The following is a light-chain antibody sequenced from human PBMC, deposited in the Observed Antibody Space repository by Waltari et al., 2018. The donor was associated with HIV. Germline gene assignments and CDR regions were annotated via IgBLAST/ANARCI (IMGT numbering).Light chain of an antibody. Sequence: QSALTQPASVSGSPGQSITISCTGTSSDIGTYNYFSWYQQHPGKAPKLMIYDVSIRPSGVSNRFSGSKSGNTASLTISGLQAEDEADYYCSSYTSSSTPVVFGGGTKLTVL. CDR3: SSYTSSSTPVV. J-gene: IGLJ2*01. CDR1: SSDIGTYNY. CDR2: DVS. V-gene: IGLV2-14*01.